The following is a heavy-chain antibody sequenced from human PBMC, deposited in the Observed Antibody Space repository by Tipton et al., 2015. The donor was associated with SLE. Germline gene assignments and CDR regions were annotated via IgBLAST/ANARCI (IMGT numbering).Heavy chain of an antibody. D-gene: IGHD1-26*01. V-gene: IGHV4-59*01. Sequence: TLSLTCAVYGESFSGYYWSWIRQPPGKRLEWIAYIYHSGITNYNLSLQSRVTISVDRSKNQFSLKLTSVTAADTAVYYCARGPPFMEWERNWFDPWGQGTQVTVSS. CDR1: GESFSGYY. CDR3: ARGPPFMEWERNWFDP. J-gene: IGHJ5*02. CDR2: IYHSGIT.